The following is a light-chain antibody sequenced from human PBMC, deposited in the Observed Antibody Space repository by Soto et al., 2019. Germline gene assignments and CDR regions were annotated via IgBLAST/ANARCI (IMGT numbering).Light chain of an antibody. Sequence: EIVVTQSPATLSVSPGERATLSCRASQSVNNNLAWYQQKPGQAPRLLIYGASTRATGIPARFSGSGSGTEFTLTISSLQSEDFAIYYCQQYNKWPPRTFGQGTEVEIK. V-gene: IGKV3-15*01. CDR3: QQYNKWPPRT. CDR2: GAS. J-gene: IGKJ1*01. CDR1: QSVNNN.